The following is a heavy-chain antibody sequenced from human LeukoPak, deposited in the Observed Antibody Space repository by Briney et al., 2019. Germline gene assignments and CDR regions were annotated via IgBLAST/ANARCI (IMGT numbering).Heavy chain of an antibody. CDR3: ARGLLGTTFDY. V-gene: IGHV4-61*02. CDR2: ISSSGST. D-gene: IGHD1-26*01. J-gene: IGHJ4*02. Sequence: SETLSLTCTVSGDSISSGDYYWSWIRQPAGKGLEWIGRISSSGSTNYNPSLKSRVTISVDTSKNQFSLKLSSVTAADTAVYYCARGLLGTTFDYWGQGTLVTVSS. CDR1: GDSISSGDYY.